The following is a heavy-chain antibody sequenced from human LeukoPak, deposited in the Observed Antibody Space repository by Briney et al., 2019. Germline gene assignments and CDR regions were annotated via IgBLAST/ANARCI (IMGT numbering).Heavy chain of an antibody. CDR2: ISSGSSTI. D-gene: IGHD4-11*01. J-gene: IGHJ6*02. V-gene: IGHV3-48*01. Sequence: GGSLRLSCAASGFTFSSYSMNWVRQAPGKGLEWVSYISSGSSTIYYADSVKGRFTISRDNSRNTLYLQMDSLRAEDTAVYYCAKSPTVAPGGYYYYYGMDVWGQGTTVTVSS. CDR1: GFTFSSYS. CDR3: AKSPTVAPGGYYYYYGMDV.